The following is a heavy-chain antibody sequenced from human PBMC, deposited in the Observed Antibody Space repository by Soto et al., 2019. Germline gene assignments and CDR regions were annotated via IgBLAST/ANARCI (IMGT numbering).Heavy chain of an antibody. J-gene: IGHJ4*02. D-gene: IGHD1-26*01. CDR2: SSGSGDST. Sequence: GGSLRLSCAASGFTFSSYAMSWVRQAPGKGLEWVSVSSGSGDSTYYTESVKGRFTISRDNSKSTLYLQMNSLRAEDTAIYSCARVGTNYYFDYWGQGTLVTVSS. CDR3: ARVGTNYYFDY. CDR1: GFTFSSYA. V-gene: IGHV3-23*01.